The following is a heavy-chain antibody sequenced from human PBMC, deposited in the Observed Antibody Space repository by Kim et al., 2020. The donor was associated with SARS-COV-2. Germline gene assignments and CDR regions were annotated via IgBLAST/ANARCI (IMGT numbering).Heavy chain of an antibody. J-gene: IGHJ4*02. D-gene: IGHD2-2*01. Sequence: GESLKISCKGSGYSFTSYWISWVRQMPGKGLEWMGRIDPSDSYTNYSPSFQGHVTITADKSISTAYLQWSSLKASDTAMYYCARQYCSSTSCSGFVGYWGQRALVTVSS. CDR1: GYSFTSYW. V-gene: IGHV5-10-1*01. CDR3: ARQYCSSTSCSGFVGY. CDR2: IDPSDSYT.